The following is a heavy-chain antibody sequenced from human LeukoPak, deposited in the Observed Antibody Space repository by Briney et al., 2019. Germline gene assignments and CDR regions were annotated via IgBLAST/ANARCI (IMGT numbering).Heavy chain of an antibody. CDR2: IKQDGSEK. J-gene: IGHJ4*02. CDR1: GFTVSSNY. D-gene: IGHD3-22*01. CDR3: SIAYDTSGSVNI. Sequence: GGSLRLSCAASGFTVSSNYMSWVRQAPGKGLEWVANIKQDGSEKYYVDSVKGRFTISRDNAKNSLYLQMNSLTAEDTAVYYCSIAYDTSGSVNIGGQGTLVTVSS. V-gene: IGHV3-7*01.